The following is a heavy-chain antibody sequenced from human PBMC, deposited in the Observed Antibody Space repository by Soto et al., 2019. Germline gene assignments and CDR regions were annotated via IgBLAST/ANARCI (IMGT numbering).Heavy chain of an antibody. D-gene: IGHD1-1*01. Sequence: QVQLVQSGAEVKEPGASVKVSCRTSGYTFTDHYINWVRQAPGQGPEYMGWIHPNSGDTKYTQRLQGRVTMTRDTSISTAYMELRRLTSDDTAVYYGARDLSRQSWKGFDPWGQGTLVTVSS. J-gene: IGHJ5*02. V-gene: IGHV1-2*02. CDR2: IHPNSGDT. CDR1: GYTFTDHY. CDR3: ARDLSRQSWKGFDP.